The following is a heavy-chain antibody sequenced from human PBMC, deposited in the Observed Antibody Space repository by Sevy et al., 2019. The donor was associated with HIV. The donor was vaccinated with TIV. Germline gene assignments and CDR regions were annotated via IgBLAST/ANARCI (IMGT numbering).Heavy chain of an antibody. J-gene: IGHJ1*01. CDR1: GGSISSYY. CDR3: ARDAADGYQPYLQH. Sequence: SETLSLTCTVSGGSISSYYWSWIRQPPGKGLEWIGYIYYSGSTNYNPSLKSRVTISVDTSKNQFSLKLSSVTAADTAVYYCARDAADGYQPYLQHWGQGTLVTVSS. CDR2: IYYSGST. D-gene: IGHD5-12*01. V-gene: IGHV4-59*01.